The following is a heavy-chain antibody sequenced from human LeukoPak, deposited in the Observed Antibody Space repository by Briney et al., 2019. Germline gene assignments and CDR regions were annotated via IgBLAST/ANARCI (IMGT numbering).Heavy chain of an antibody. Sequence: GGSLRLSCAASGFTFSSYAMHWVRQAPGKGLEWVAVISYDGSNKYYADSVKGRFTISRDNSKNTLYLQMNSLRAEDTAVYYCARSRYDYGDYFDYWGQGTLVTVSS. J-gene: IGHJ4*02. D-gene: IGHD4-17*01. CDR3: ARSRYDYGDYFDY. CDR2: ISYDGSNK. V-gene: IGHV3-30-3*01. CDR1: GFTFSSYA.